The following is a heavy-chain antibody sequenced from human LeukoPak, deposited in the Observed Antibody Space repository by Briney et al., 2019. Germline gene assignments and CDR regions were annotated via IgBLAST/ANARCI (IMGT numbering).Heavy chain of an antibody. Sequence: PGGSLRLSRAAVALTLSSFAATSVRQAPGKGLEWVASIGSDYKTHYSESVKGRFAISRDNSKSTAFLQMNSLRAEDTALYYCAKVLDYYVPTDVWGQGTAVTVSS. V-gene: IGHV3-23*01. D-gene: IGHD3-10*02. CDR3: AKVLDYYVPTDV. CDR2: SIGSDYKT. CDR1: ALTLSSFA. J-gene: IGHJ6*02.